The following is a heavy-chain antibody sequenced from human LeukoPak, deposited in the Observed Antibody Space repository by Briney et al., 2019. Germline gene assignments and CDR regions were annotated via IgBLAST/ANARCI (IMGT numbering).Heavy chain of an antibody. CDR2: IYYSGST. CDR3: ARKSSGYSSSWYGAFDI. Sequence: SETLSLTCTVSGGSISSGGYYWSWIRQHPGKGLEWIGYIYYSGSTYYNPSLKSRVTISVDTSKNQFSLKLSSVTAADTAVYYCARKSSGYSSSWYGAFDIWGQGTMVTVSS. CDR1: GGSISSGGYY. V-gene: IGHV4-31*03. D-gene: IGHD6-13*01. J-gene: IGHJ3*02.